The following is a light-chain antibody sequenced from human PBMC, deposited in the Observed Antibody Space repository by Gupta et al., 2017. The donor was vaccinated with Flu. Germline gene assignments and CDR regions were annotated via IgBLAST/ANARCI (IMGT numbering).Light chain of an antibody. CDR3: QKYGGSSWT. CDR2: GAS. CDR1: QSVSNSW. V-gene: IGKV3-20*01. J-gene: IGKJ1*01. Sequence: VLTQSPGTLSLSPGERATLSCRASQSVSNSWLAWHQQKPGQAPRLLIYGASSRATGISDRFSGSGSGTDFTLTISRLELEDFAVYYCQKYGGSSWTFGPGTKVEI.